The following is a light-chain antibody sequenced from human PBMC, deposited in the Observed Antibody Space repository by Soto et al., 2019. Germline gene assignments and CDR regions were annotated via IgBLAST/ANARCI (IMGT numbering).Light chain of an antibody. CDR3: QQYVSSLT. CDR2: GAS. J-gene: IGKJ1*01. CDR1: QSVDSSF. V-gene: IGKV3-20*01. Sequence: DIVLTQSPGSLSLSPGERATLSCRASQSVDSSFFAWYQQKPGQATRLLIYGASNRATGIPDRFSGRGSGTDFTLTITGLEPEDVAVYYCQQYVSSLTFGQGTKVEIK.